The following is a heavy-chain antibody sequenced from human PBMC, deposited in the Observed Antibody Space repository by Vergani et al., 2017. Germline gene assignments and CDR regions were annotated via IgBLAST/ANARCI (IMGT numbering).Heavy chain of an antibody. D-gene: IGHD1-26*01. Sequence: QVQLVESGGGVVQPGRSLRLSCAASGFTFSSYAMHWVRQAPGKGLEWVAVISYDGSNKYYADSVKGRFTISRDNSKNTLYLQMNSLRAEDTAVYYCARGRREWELPMSDAFDIWGQGTMVTVSS. CDR3: ARGRREWELPMSDAFDI. J-gene: IGHJ3*02. CDR2: ISYDGSNK. V-gene: IGHV3-30-3*01. CDR1: GFTFSSYA.